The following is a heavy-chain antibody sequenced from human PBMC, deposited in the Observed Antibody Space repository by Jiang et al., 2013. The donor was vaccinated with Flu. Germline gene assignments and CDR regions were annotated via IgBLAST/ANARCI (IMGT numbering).Heavy chain of an antibody. D-gene: IGHD5-24*01. CDR3: VRDRWPNAPRWGYFDY. CDR2: ISDQGSNK. V-gene: IGHV3-30*04. CDR1: GFTFTRFA. Sequence: VQLLESGGGVVQPGRSLRLSCAASGFTFTRFALHWVRHAPGKGLEWVTAISDQGSNKYYADSVKGRFTISRDNSKNTLYLQMNSLRPEDTAVYYCVRDRWPNAPRWGYFDYWGHGMLVTVSS. J-gene: IGHJ4*01.